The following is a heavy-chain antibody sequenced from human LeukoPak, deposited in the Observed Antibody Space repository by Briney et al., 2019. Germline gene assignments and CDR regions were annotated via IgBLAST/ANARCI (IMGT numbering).Heavy chain of an antibody. Sequence: GGSLRLSCAASGFTFSSYAMGWVRQAPGKGLEWVSAISGSGGSTYYADSVKGRFTISRDNSKNTLYLQMNSLRAEDTAVYYCAKDGCSSTSCLDYWGQGTLVTVSS. V-gene: IGHV3-23*01. J-gene: IGHJ4*02. CDR2: ISGSGGST. D-gene: IGHD2-2*01. CDR3: AKDGCSSTSCLDY. CDR1: GFTFSSYA.